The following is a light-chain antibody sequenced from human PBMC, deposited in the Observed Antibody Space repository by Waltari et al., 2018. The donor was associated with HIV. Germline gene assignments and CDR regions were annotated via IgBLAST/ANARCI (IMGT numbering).Light chain of an antibody. V-gene: IGLV3-21*02. J-gene: IGLJ1*01. CDR1: NIGSKS. CDR3: QVWDTSSDQNV. CDR2: ADS. Sequence: SYVLTQPPSVSVAPGQPARITCEGNNIGSKSVHWYQQKPGQAPVLVVYADSDRPSGIPERFSGSNSGNTATLTISWVEAGDEADYYCQVWDTSSDQNVFAAGTKVTVL.